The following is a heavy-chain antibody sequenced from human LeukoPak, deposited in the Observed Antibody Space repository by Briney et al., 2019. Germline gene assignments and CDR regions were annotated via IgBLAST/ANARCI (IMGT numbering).Heavy chain of an antibody. J-gene: IGHJ4*02. CDR2: IHPEGNEK. CDR1: GFTFRNFW. Sequence: GESLRLSCAASGFTFRNFWMSWVRQAPGRGLEWVANIHPEGNEKYHVESVKGRFTISRDNAKSSLFLQMSGLRVEDTAVYYCARGDAFSGDHWGQGTLVTVSS. CDR3: ARGDAFSGDH. V-gene: IGHV3-7*04.